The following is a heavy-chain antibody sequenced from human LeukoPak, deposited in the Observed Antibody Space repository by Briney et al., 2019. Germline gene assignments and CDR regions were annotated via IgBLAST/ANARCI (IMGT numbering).Heavy chain of an antibody. CDR2: INGDGSSG. D-gene: IGHD4-17*01. V-gene: IGHV3-74*01. Sequence: GGSLRLSCAASGFIFSGYWIHWVRQVPGKGLVWVSRINGDGSSGSHADSVRGRFTISRDTAKNTVYLQMNSLRAEDTAVYYCGKDYGDYVSIDYWGQGTLVTVSS. CDR1: GFIFSGYW. J-gene: IGHJ4*02. CDR3: GKDYGDYVSIDY.